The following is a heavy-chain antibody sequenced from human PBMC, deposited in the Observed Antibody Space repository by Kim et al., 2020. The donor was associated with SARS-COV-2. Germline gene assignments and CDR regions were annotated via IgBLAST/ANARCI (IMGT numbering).Heavy chain of an antibody. CDR3: AKDLTFPGPDIVLMVYARSPLGMDV. V-gene: IGHV3-30*18. J-gene: IGHJ6*02. D-gene: IGHD2-8*01. CDR2: ISYDGSNK. Sequence: GGSLRLSCAASGFTFSSYGMHWVRQAPGKGLEWVAVISYDGSNKYYADSVKGRFTISRDNSKNTLYLQMNSLRAEDTAVYYCAKDLTFPGPDIVLMVYARSPLGMDVWGQGTTVTVSS. CDR1: GFTFSSYG.